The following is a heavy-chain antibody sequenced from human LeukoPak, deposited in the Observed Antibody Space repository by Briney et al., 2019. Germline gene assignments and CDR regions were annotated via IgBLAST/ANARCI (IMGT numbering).Heavy chain of an antibody. J-gene: IGHJ6*02. V-gene: IGHV4-59*12. Sequence: SETLSLTCTVSGGSISSYYWSWIRQPPGKGLEWIGYIYYSGSTYYNPSLKSRVTISVDTSKNQFSLKLSSVTAADTAVYYCARDTYYYDSSGYSYYYGMDVWGQGTTVTVSS. CDR2: IYYSGST. CDR1: GGSISSYY. CDR3: ARDTYYYDSSGYSYYYGMDV. D-gene: IGHD3-22*01.